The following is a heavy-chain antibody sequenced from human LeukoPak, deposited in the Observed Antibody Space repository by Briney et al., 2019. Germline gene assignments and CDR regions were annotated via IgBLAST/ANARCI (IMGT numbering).Heavy chain of an antibody. V-gene: IGHV1-46*01. CDR2: INPSGGST. Sequence: ASVKVSCTASGYTFTSYYMHWVRQAPGQGLEWMGIINPSGGSTSYAQKFQGRVTMTRDTSTSTVYMELSSLRSEDTAVYYCASGHSSGWYVVYWGQGPLVTVSS. CDR1: GYTFTSYY. D-gene: IGHD6-19*01. J-gene: IGHJ4*02. CDR3: ASGHSSGWYVVY.